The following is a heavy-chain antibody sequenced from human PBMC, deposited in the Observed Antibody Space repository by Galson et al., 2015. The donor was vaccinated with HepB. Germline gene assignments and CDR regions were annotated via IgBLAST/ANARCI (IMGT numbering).Heavy chain of an antibody. V-gene: IGHV3-23*01. CDR1: GFAFSRYA. Sequence: SLRLSCAASGFAFSRYAMSWVRQAPGKGLEWVSALSGSDDSTYFADSGKGRFSIFRDNSKNTLYLQLTSLRAEDTAVYYCAAHTADGESTFDFWGQGTLVTVSS. J-gene: IGHJ4*02. CDR2: LSGSDDST. CDR3: AAHTADGESTFDF. D-gene: IGHD4-17*01.